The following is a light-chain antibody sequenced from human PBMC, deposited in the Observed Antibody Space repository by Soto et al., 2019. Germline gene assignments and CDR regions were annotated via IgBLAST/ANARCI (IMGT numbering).Light chain of an antibody. J-gene: IGKJ2*01. CDR3: QQRGKWPRT. CDR2: DAS. Sequence: EIVLTQSPATLSLSPGESVTLSCRASESVSSYLAWYQQKPGQAPRLLIYDASNRATDIPARFSGSGSGTNFTLTISSLGSEDFVVYYCQQRGKWPRTFGQGTKLEIK. CDR1: ESVSSY. V-gene: IGKV3-11*01.